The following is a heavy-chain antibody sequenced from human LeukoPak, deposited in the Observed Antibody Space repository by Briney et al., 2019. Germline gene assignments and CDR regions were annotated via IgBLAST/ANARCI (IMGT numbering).Heavy chain of an antibody. V-gene: IGHV4-59*01. CDR3: ARLLYGSGSYPWYYYYYMDV. CDR1: GGSISSYY. J-gene: IGHJ6*03. D-gene: IGHD3-10*01. CDR2: IYYSGST. Sequence: PSETLSLTCTVSGGSISSYYWSWIRQPPGKGLEWIGYIYYSGSTNYNPSLKSRVTISVDTSKNQFSLKLSSVTAADTAVYYCARLLYGSGSYPWYYYYYMDVWGKGTTVTVSS.